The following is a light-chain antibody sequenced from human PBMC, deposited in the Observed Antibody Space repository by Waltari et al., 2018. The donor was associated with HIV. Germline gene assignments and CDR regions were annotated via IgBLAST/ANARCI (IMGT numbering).Light chain of an antibody. Sequence: QSALTQPASVSGSPGQSITISCTGTSSDVGGYTYVSWYQHHPGKAPKLMIYDVSNRPSGVSNRFSGSNSGNTASLTISGLQAEDEADYYCSSYTGSSNYVFGTGTQVTVL. J-gene: IGLJ1*01. CDR3: SSYTGSSNYV. CDR2: DVS. CDR1: SSDVGGYTY. V-gene: IGLV2-14*03.